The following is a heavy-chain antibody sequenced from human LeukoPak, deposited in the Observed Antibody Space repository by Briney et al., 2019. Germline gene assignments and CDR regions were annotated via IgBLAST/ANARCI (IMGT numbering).Heavy chain of an antibody. CDR3: ARAGYCSGGYCYLIES. V-gene: IGHV3-30*04. CDR1: GFTTYS. Sequence: PGGSLRLSCVASGFTTYSMHWVHQAPGEGLEWVAIISNYGRKTSYTYSVKGRFTISRDNSNNTLYLQMVSLRTEDTAVYYCARAGYCSGGYCYLIESWGQGTLVTVSS. D-gene: IGHD2-15*01. CDR2: ISNYGRKT. J-gene: IGHJ4*02.